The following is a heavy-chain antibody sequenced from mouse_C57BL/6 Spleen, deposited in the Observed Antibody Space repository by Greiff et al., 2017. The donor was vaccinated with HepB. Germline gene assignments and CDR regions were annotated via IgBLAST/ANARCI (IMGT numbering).Heavy chain of an antibody. CDR2: IDPSDSYT. J-gene: IGHJ2*01. Sequence: QVQLQQPGAELVMPGASVKLSCKASGYTFTSYWMHWVKQRPGQGLEWIGEIDPSDSYTNYNQKFKGKSTLTVDKSSSTAYMQLSSLTSEDSAVYYCARRGEIYYPFDYWGQVTTLTVSS. CDR3: ARRGEIYYPFDY. CDR1: GYTFTSYW. V-gene: IGHV1-69*01. D-gene: IGHD2-1*01.